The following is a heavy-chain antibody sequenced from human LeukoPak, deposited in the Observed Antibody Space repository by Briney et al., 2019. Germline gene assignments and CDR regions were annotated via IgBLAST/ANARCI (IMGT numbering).Heavy chain of an antibody. V-gene: IGHV3-15*01. CDR2: IRSKTDGGTT. CDR3: TTVSPAGQLDY. Sequence: PGGSLRLSCAASGFTFSNAWMSWVRQAPGKGLEWVGRIRSKTDGGTTDYAAPVKGRFTISRDDSENTLYLQMNSLKTEDTAMYYCTTVSPAGQLDYWGQGTLVTVSS. CDR1: GFTFSNAW. D-gene: IGHD6-13*01. J-gene: IGHJ4*02.